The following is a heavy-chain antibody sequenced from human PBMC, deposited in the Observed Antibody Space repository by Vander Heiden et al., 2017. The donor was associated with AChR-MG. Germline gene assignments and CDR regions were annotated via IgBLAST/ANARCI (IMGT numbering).Heavy chain of an antibody. J-gene: IGHJ3*02. CDR2: IKQDGSEK. V-gene: IGHV3-7*01. CDR3: ARETPLGVLSSWYDAFDI. CDR1: GFTFSSYW. Sequence: EVQLVESGGGLVQPGGSLRLSCAASGFTFSSYWVSWVRQAPGKGLEWVANIKQDGSEKYYVDSVKGRFTISRDNAKNSLYLQMNSLRAEDTAVYYCARETPLGVLSSWYDAFDIWGQGPMVTVSS. D-gene: IGHD6-13*01.